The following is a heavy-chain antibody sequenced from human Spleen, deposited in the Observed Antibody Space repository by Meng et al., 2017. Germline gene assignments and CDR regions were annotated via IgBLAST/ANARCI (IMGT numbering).Heavy chain of an antibody. CDR3: ARVLRYFDWSKGPFDY. V-gene: IGHV1-2*06. CDR1: GGTFTGYY. Sequence: ASVKVSCKASGGTFTGYYMHWVRQAPRQGLEWMGRINPNSGGTNYAQKFQGRVTMTRDTSISTAYMELSRLRSDDTAVYYCARVLRYFDWSKGPFDYWGQGTLVTVSS. CDR2: INPNSGGT. J-gene: IGHJ4*02. D-gene: IGHD3-9*01.